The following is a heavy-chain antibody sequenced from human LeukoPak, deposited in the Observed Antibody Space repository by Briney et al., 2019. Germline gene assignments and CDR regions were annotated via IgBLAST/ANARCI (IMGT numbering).Heavy chain of an antibody. CDR2: IYTSGST. V-gene: IGHV4-4*07. CDR3: ARGGYQLVLWDYFDY. J-gene: IGHJ4*02. Sequence: KPSETLSLNCTVSGGSISSFYWSWIRPPPREGLGWIGRIYTSGSTNYNPSLKSRVTMSVDTSKNQFSLKLSSVTAADTAVYYCARGGYQLVLWDYFDYWGQGTLVTVSS. CDR1: GGSISSFY. D-gene: IGHD2-2*01.